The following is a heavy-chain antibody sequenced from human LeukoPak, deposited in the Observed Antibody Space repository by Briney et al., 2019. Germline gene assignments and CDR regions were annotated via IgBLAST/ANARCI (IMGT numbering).Heavy chain of an antibody. CDR1: GFTFSSYW. D-gene: IGHD3-10*01. Sequence: GGSLRLSCAASGFTFSSYWMHWVRQAPGKGLVWVSRINSDGSSTSYADSVKGRFTISRDNAKNTLYLQMNGLRAEDTAVYYCARARSSGSYTPLDYWGQGTLVTVSS. J-gene: IGHJ4*02. CDR2: INSDGSST. V-gene: IGHV3-74*01. CDR3: ARARSSGSYTPLDY.